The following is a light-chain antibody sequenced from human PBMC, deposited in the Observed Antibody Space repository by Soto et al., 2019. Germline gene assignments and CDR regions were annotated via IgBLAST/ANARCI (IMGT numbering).Light chain of an antibody. CDR1: QVISNY. V-gene: IGKV1-17*03. Sequence: DIQMTQSPSAMSASVGDRVTITCRASQVISNYLAWFQQKPGKVPKRLIYGASSLQSGVPSRFNGSGSGTEFTLTISSLQPEDFATYFCLQHNSYSCPLGQGTKVDIK. CDR3: LQHNSYSCP. J-gene: IGKJ1*01. CDR2: GAS.